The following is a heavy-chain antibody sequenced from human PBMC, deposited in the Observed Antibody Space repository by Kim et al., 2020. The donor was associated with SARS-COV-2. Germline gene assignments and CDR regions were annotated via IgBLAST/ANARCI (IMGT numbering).Heavy chain of an antibody. D-gene: IGHD3-3*01. Sequence: SETLSLTCTVSGGSISSSSYYWGWIRQPPGKGLEWIGSIYYSGSTYYNPSLKSRVTISVDTSKNQFSLKLSSVTAADTAVYYCATGVVNLDDAFDIWGQGTMVTVSS. CDR1: GGSISSSSYY. J-gene: IGHJ3*02. CDR3: ATGVVNLDDAFDI. CDR2: IYYSGST. V-gene: IGHV4-39*01.